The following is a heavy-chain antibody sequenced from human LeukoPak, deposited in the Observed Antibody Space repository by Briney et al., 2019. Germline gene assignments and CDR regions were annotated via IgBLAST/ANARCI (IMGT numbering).Heavy chain of an antibody. CDR2: IYSGGST. CDR1: GFTVSSNY. J-gene: IGHJ5*02. V-gene: IGHV3-53*01. D-gene: IGHD4-17*01. Sequence: GGSLRLSCAASGFTVSSNYMSWVRQAPGKGLEWVSVIYSGGSTYYADSVKGRFTISRDNSKNTLYLQMNSLRAEDTAVYYCARDQWGGDYGLGHWGQGTLVTVSS. CDR3: ARDQWGGDYGLGH.